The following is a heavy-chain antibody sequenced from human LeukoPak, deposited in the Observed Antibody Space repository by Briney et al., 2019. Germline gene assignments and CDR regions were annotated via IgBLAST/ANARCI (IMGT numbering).Heavy chain of an antibody. CDR1: GGTFSSYA. CDR2: IIPIFGTA. V-gene: IGHV1-69*13. Sequence: ASVKVSCKASGGTFSSYAISWVRQAPGQGLEWMGGIIPIFGTANYAQKFQGRVTITADESTSTAYMELSSLRSEDTAVYYCARAPPPPPGYSSGWYSPDAFDIWGQGTMVTVSS. CDR3: ARAPPPPPGYSSGWYSPDAFDI. J-gene: IGHJ3*02. D-gene: IGHD6-19*01.